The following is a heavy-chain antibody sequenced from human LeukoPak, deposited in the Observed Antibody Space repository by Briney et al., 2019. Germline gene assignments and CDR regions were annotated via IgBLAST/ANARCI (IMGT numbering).Heavy chain of an antibody. CDR1: GFTFSSYA. CDR3: AKGINSWYWDS. D-gene: IGHD6-13*01. Sequence: GGSLRLSCAASGFTFSSYAMSWVRQAPGKGLEWVSGISDSGGSTYYADSVKGRFTISRDNSKNTLYLQMNSLRVEDTAVYYCAKGINSWYWDSWGQGTLVTVSS. CDR2: ISDSGGST. J-gene: IGHJ4*02. V-gene: IGHV3-23*01.